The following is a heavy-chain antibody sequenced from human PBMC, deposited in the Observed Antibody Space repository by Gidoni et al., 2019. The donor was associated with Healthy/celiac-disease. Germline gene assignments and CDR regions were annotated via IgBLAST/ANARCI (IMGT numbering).Heavy chain of an antibody. CDR3: AGGTCSGGSCYSGVYAFDI. D-gene: IGHD2-15*01. CDR1: GGSLSSSRYY. CDR2: IYYSGST. V-gene: IGHV4-39*01. J-gene: IGHJ3*02. Sequence: QLQLQESGPGLVKPSETLSLTCTVSGGSLSSSRYYWGWIRQPPGKGLEWIGSIYYSGSTYYNPSLKSRVTISVDTSKNQFSLKLSSVTAADTAVYYCAGGTCSGGSCYSGVYAFDIWGQGTMVTVSS.